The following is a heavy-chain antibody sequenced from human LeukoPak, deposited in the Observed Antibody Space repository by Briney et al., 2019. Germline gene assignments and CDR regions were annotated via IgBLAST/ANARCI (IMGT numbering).Heavy chain of an antibody. Sequence: PGGSLRLSCAASGFTFSSYSMNWVRQAPGKGLEWVANIKQDGGETYYVDSVKGRFTISRDNAKNSLYLQMNSLRAEDTALYYCARLRGGAYWGQGTLVTVSS. CDR2: IKQDGGET. CDR1: GFTFSSYS. J-gene: IGHJ4*02. CDR3: ARLRGGAY. D-gene: IGHD3-10*01. V-gene: IGHV3-7*01.